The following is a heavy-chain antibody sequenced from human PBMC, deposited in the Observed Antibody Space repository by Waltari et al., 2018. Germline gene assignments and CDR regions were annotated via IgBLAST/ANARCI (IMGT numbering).Heavy chain of an antibody. CDR1: GFTFSSYA. CDR3: AKVFLDYYYYGMDV. Sequence: EVQLLESGGGLVQPGGSLRLSCAASGFTFSSYAMNWVRQAPGKGLEWVSGTSGSGGRTYYADSVKGRFTISRDNSKNTLYLQMNSLRAEDTAVYYCAKVFLDYYYYGMDVWGQGTTVTVSS. CDR2: TSGSGGRT. J-gene: IGHJ6*02. V-gene: IGHV3-23*01.